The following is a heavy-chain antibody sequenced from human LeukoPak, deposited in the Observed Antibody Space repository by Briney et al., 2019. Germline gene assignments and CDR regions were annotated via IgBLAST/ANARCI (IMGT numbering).Heavy chain of an antibody. D-gene: IGHD1-1*01. CDR3: AKEPSWKYYYYYSMDV. Sequence: PGGSLRLSCAASGFTFTNYAMSWVRQAPGKGLEWVSGISGNGISTYYADSVKGRFTISRDNSKSTLYLQMDSLRADDTAVYYCAKEPSWKYYYYYSMDVWGKGTTVTVSS. CDR1: GFTFTNYA. CDR2: ISGNGIST. V-gene: IGHV3-23*01. J-gene: IGHJ6*03.